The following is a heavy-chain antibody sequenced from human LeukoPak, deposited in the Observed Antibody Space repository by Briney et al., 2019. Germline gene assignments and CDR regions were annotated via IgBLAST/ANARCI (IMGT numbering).Heavy chain of an antibody. J-gene: IGHJ4*02. D-gene: IGHD1-26*01. Sequence: QPGGSLRLSCAASGFTFRNYAMSWFRQAPGKGLEWVSIISDSGDSTYYGDSVKGRFTISRDTSMNTLYLQMNSLRADDTAIYYCARLYSGSSSWYDYWGQGTLVTVSS. CDR3: ARLYSGSSSWYDY. V-gene: IGHV3-23*01. CDR1: GFTFRNYA. CDR2: ISDSGDST.